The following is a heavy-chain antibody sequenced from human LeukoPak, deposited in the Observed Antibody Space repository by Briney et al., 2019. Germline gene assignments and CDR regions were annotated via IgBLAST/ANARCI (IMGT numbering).Heavy chain of an antibody. CDR1: GFTFSSYS. V-gene: IGHV3-21*01. D-gene: IGHD5-12*01. CDR3: ARDGGGYSGYLRAFDI. CDR2: ISSSSSYI. Sequence: NAGGSLRLSCAASGFTFSSYSMNWVRQAPGKGLEWVSSISSSSSYIYYADSVKGRFTISRDNAKNSLYLQMNSLRAEDTAVYYCARDGGGYSGYLRAFDIWGQGTMVTVSS. J-gene: IGHJ3*02.